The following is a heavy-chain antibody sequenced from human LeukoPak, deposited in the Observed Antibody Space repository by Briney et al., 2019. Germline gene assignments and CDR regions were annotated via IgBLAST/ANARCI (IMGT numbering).Heavy chain of an antibody. J-gene: IGHJ3*02. V-gene: IGHV4-61*05. CDR1: GGSININNYY. CDR3: ARVEWFGELSPFDI. D-gene: IGHD3-10*01. Sequence: SETLSLTCSVSGGSININNYYWGWIRQPPGKGLEWIGYIYYSGSTNYNPSLKSRVTISVDTSKNQFSLKLSSVTAADTAVYYCARVEWFGELSPFDIWGQGTMVTVSS. CDR2: IYYSGST.